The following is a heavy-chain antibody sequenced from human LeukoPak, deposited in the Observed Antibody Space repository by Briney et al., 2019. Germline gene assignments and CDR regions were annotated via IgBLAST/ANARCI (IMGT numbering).Heavy chain of an antibody. CDR2: ISYDGSNK. D-gene: IGHD6-6*01. V-gene: IGHV3-30-3*01. Sequence: GGSLRLSCAASGFTFSSYAMHWVRQAPGKGLEWVAVISYDGSNKYYADSVKGRFTISRDNSKNTLYLQMNSLRAEDTAVYYCARGXXSSSFGMDVWGQGTTVTVSS. J-gene: IGHJ6*02. CDR1: GFTFSSYA. CDR3: ARGXXSSSFGMDV.